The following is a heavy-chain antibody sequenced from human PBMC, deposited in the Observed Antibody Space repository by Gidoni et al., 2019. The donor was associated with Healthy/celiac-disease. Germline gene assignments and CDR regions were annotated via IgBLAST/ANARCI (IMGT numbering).Heavy chain of an antibody. Sequence: EVQLVESGGGLVKPGGSLRLSCAASGFTFSSYSMNWVRQAPGKWLEWVSSISSSSSYIYYADSVKGRFTISRDNAKNSLYLQMNSLRAEDTAVYYCARALYSSGYYDYWGQGTLVTVSS. CDR3: ARALYSSGYYDY. J-gene: IGHJ4*02. V-gene: IGHV3-21*01. CDR2: ISSSSSYI. D-gene: IGHD3-22*01. CDR1: GFTFSSYS.